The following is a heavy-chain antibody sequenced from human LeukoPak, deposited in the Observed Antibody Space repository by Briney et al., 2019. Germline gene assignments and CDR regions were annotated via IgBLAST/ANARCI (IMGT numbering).Heavy chain of an antibody. CDR2: INHSGNS. V-gene: IGHV4-34*01. D-gene: IGHD3-10*01. J-gene: IGHJ6*03. Sequence: SETLSLNCTVSGGSFSGYYWTWIRQSVGKGLEWIGEINHSGNSDSNPSLKSRVTLAVDTSKRQVSLRLTSMTAADTAVYYRARRTPGLWFGHFYFYMDVWGKGTTVIVSS. CDR3: ARRTPGLWFGHFYFYMDV. CDR1: GGSFSGYY.